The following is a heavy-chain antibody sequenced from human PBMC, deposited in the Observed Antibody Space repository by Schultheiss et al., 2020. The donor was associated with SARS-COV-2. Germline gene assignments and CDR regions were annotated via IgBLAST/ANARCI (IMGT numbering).Heavy chain of an antibody. CDR1: GFTFSSYS. V-gene: IGHV3-21*01. D-gene: IGHD6-19*01. Sequence: GGSLRLSCAASGFTFSSYSMNWVRQAPGKGLEWVSSISSSSSYIYYADSVKGRFTISRDNSKNTLYLQMNSLRTEDTSIYYCARAGSQADDYWGQGTLVTVSS. J-gene: IGHJ4*02. CDR2: ISSSSSYI. CDR3: ARAGSQADDY.